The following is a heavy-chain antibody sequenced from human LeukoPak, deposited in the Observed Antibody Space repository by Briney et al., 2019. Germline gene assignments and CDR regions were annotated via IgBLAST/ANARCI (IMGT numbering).Heavy chain of an antibody. CDR3: ARGGGSYYFYY. V-gene: IGHV3-7*05. J-gene: IGHJ4*02. Sequence: GGSLRLSCTASGFTFSNYWMNWVRQAPGKGLEWVANIKQDGSDQYYVDSVKGRFTISRDNAKNSLYLQMNSLRAEGTAVYYCARGGGSYYFYYWGQGTLVTVSS. CDR2: IKQDGSDQ. D-gene: IGHD1-26*01. CDR1: GFTFSNYW.